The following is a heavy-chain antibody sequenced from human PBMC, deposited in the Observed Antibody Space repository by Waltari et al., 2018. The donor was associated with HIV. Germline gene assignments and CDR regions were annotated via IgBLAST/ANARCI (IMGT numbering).Heavy chain of an antibody. J-gene: IGHJ4*02. V-gene: IGHV4-34*01. Sequence: QVQLRQWGAGLLRPSETLSLTCAVYGETFSGYYWSWIRQPPGKGLEWIGEINQSGRTNYNPSLKTRVTMSVDTSNNQFSLRLNFVTAADTAVYYCARVNQDGGNSEPLDYWGQGTLVTVSS. D-gene: IGHD2-21*02. CDR1: GETFSGYY. CDR3: ARVNQDGGNSEPLDY. CDR2: INQSGRT.